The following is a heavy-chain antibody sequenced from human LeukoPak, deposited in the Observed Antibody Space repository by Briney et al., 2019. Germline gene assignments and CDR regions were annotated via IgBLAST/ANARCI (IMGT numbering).Heavy chain of an antibody. Sequence: PGGSLRLSCAASGFTFSSYALHWVRQAPGKGLEWVAVISYEGSIKYYADSGKGRFTISRDNSKNTLYLQMNSLRTEDTAVYYCARVSRPGYSTSLIGYWGQGTLVTVSS. CDR1: GFTFSSYA. D-gene: IGHD6-13*01. V-gene: IGHV3-30*04. CDR2: ISYEGSIK. J-gene: IGHJ4*02. CDR3: ARVSRPGYSTSLIGY.